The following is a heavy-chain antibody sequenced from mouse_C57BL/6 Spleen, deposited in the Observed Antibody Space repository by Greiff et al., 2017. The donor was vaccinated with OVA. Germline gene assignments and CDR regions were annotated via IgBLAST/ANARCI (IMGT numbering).Heavy chain of an antibody. CDR3: AKIYGSSYWYFDV. Sequence: QVQLQQPGAELVMPGASVKLSCKASGYTFTSYWMHWVKQRPGQGLEWIGEIDPSDSYTNYNQKFKGKSTLTVDKSSITAYMQLSSLTSEDSAVYYCAKIYGSSYWYFDVWGTGTTVTVSS. D-gene: IGHD1-1*01. V-gene: IGHV1-69*01. J-gene: IGHJ1*03. CDR1: GYTFTSYW. CDR2: IDPSDSYT.